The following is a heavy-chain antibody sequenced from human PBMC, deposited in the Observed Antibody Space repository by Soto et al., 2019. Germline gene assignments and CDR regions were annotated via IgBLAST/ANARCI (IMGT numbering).Heavy chain of an antibody. CDR3: ASVVAIDAVGTFCSVSAV. J-gene: IGHJ6*02. CDR1: GGGVASNSAA. V-gene: IGHV6-1*01. CDR2: TYYRSKWYN. Sequence: HTGTISGGGVASNSAAGESIKQSPSRGLEWLGRTYYRSKWYNDYAVSVKSRIPINPDTSKNQFSLQLNSVTPEDTAVYYCASVVAIDAVGTFCSVSAVWVHGTSVPVS. D-gene: IGHD2-21*01.